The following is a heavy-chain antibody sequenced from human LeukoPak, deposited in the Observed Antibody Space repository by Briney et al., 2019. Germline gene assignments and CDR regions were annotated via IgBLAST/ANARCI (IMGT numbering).Heavy chain of an antibody. V-gene: IGHV4-38-2*01. CDR1: GYSISSGYY. J-gene: IGHJ5*02. CDR2: IYHSGST. Sequence: SETLSLTCAVSGYSISSGYYWGWIRQPPGKGLEWIGSIYHSGSTYYNPSLKSRVNISVDTSKNQFSLKLSSVTAADTAVYYCALESPNNWFDPWGQGTLVTVSS. D-gene: IGHD2/OR15-2a*01. CDR3: ALESPNNWFDP.